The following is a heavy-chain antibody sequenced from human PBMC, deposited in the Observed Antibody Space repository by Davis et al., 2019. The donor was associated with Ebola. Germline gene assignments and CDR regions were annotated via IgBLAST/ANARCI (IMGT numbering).Heavy chain of an antibody. V-gene: IGHV4-59*08. J-gene: IGHJ5*02. CDR1: GGSISSYY. CDR2: IYYSGST. D-gene: IGHD6-13*01. CDR3: ARLGYSSSWYNWFDP. Sequence: SETLSLTCTVSGGSISSYYWSWIRQPPGKGLEWIGYIYYSGSTIYNPSLKSRVTISVDTSKNQFSLKLSSVTAADTAVYYCARLGYSSSWYNWFDPWGQGTLVTVSS.